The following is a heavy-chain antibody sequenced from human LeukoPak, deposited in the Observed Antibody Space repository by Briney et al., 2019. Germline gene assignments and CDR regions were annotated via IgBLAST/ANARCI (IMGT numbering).Heavy chain of an antibody. D-gene: IGHD5-12*01. CDR1: GFTFDDYT. Sequence: GGSLRLSCAASGFTFDDYTMHWVRQAPGKGLEWVSLISWDGGSTYYADSVKGRFTISRDNSKNSLYLQMNSLRTEDTALYYCARGGLRSTLYYYYMDVWGKGTTVTVSS. J-gene: IGHJ6*03. V-gene: IGHV3-43*01. CDR3: ARGGLRSTLYYYYMDV. CDR2: ISWDGGST.